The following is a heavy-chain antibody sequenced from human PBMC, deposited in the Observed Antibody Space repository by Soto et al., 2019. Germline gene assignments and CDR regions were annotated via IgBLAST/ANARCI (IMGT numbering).Heavy chain of an antibody. CDR1: GGSISSHY. CDR2: IYYSGST. V-gene: IGHV4-59*08. J-gene: IGHJ6*02. Sequence: QVQLQESGPGLVKASETLSLTCTVSGGSISSHYWTWIRQPPGKGLEWIGHIYYSGSTNYNPSLKSRLTISVDTSKNQFSLKLTPVTAADTAVYYRATRVLPDVWGQGTTVTVSS. CDR3: ATRVLPDV.